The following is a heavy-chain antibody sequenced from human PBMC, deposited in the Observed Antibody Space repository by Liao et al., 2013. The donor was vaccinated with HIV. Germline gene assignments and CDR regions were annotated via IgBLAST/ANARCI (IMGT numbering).Heavy chain of an antibody. V-gene: IGHV4-30-4*08. CDR1: GGSISSGDYY. Sequence: QVQLQESGPGLVKPSQTLSLTCTVSGGSISSGDYYWSWVRQSPVRGLEWIGTIISTGGVYRSPSLSGRVTVSVDTSKNQFSLKLISLTDADTAVYYCARGPFSTVAGPSYFDDWSQGTLVTVSS. J-gene: IGHJ4*02. CDR2: IISTGGV. D-gene: IGHD6-19*01. CDR3: ARGPFSTVAGPSYFDD.